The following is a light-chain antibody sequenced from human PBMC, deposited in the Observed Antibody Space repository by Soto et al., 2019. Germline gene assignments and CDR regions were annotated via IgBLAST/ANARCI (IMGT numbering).Light chain of an antibody. CDR1: QSVSSY. CDR2: DAS. CDR3: QQRSNWPPAWT. Sequence: EIVLTQSPATLSLSPGERATLSWRASQSVSSYLAWYQQKPGQAPRLLIYDASNRATGIPARFSGSGSGTDFTLTISSLEPEDFAVYYCQQRSNWPPAWTFGQGTKVEIK. J-gene: IGKJ1*01. V-gene: IGKV3-11*01.